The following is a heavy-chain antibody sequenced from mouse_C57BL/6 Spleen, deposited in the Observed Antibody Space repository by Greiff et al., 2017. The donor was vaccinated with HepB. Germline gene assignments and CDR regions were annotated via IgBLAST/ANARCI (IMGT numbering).Heavy chain of an antibody. Sequence: VQLKESGPGLVKPSQSLSLTCSVTGYSITSGYYWNWIRQFPGNKLEWMGYISYDGSNNYNPSLKNRISITRDTSKNQFFLKLNSVTTEDTATYYCAKGDYGNYLSYVDYWGQGTTLTVSS. D-gene: IGHD2-1*01. CDR1: GYSITSGYY. CDR3: AKGDYGNYLSYVDY. CDR2: ISYDGSN. J-gene: IGHJ2*01. V-gene: IGHV3-6*01.